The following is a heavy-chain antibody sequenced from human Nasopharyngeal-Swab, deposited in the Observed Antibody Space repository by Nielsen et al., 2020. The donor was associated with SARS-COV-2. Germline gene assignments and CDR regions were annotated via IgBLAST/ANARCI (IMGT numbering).Heavy chain of an antibody. CDR2: INPNTGNP. Sequence: ASVKVSCKASGYTFTSYAMNWVRQAPGQGLEWMGWINPNTGNPTYAQGFTGRFVFSLDTSVSTAYLQISSLKAEDTAVYYCARGDIVATIDWGVHFDYWGQGTLVTVSS. V-gene: IGHV7-4-1*02. CDR1: GYTFTSYA. D-gene: IGHD5-12*01. J-gene: IGHJ4*02. CDR3: ARGDIVATIDWGVHFDY.